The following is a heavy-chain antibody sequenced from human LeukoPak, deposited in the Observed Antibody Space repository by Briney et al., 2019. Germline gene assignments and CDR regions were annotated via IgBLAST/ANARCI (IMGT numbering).Heavy chain of an antibody. V-gene: IGHV1-69*13. CDR2: IIPIFGTA. D-gene: IGHD2-2*01. CDR1: GGTFSSYA. Sequence: SVTVSCKASGGTFSSYAISWVRQAPGQGLEWMGGIIPIFGTANYAQKFQGRVTITADESTSTAYMELSSLRSEDTAVYYCARVTLPPAYFDYWGQGTLLTVSS. CDR3: ARVTLPPAYFDY. J-gene: IGHJ4*02.